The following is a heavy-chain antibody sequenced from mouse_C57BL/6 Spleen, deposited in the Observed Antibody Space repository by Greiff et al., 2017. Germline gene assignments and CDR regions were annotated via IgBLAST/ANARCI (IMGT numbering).Heavy chain of an antibody. CDR2: IYPGDGDT. CDR3: ARSGDGYEDAMDY. CDR1: GYAFSSYW. D-gene: IGHD2-2*01. Sequence: VQRVESGAELVKPGASVKISCKASGYAFSSYWMNWVKQRPGKGLEWIGQIYPGDGDTNYNGKFKGKATLTADKSSSTAYMQLSSLTSEDSAVYFCARSGDGYEDAMDYWGQGTSVTVSS. J-gene: IGHJ4*01. V-gene: IGHV1-80*01.